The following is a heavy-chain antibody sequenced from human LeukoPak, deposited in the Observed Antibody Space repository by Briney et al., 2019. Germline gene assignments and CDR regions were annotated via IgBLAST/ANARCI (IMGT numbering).Heavy chain of an antibody. Sequence: PSETLSLTCTVSGGSISSSSYYWGWIRQPPGKGLEWIGSIYYSGSTYYNPSLKSRVTISVDTSKNQFSLKLSSVTAADTAVYYCARRGAAAGTYGFDYWGREPWSPSPQ. D-gene: IGHD6-13*01. CDR3: ARRGAAAGTYGFDY. J-gene: IGHJ4*02. CDR1: GGSISSSSYY. V-gene: IGHV4-39*01. CDR2: IYYSGST.